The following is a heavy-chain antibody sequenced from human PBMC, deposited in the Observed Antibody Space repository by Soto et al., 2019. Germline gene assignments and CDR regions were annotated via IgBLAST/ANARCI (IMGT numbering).Heavy chain of an antibody. V-gene: IGHV4-59*01. D-gene: IGHD3-9*01. CDR2: IYYGVST. CDR3: ASGRSFDWSYIN. CDR1: GGSISSYS. J-gene: IGHJ4*02. Sequence: PSETLSLTCTVSGGSISSYSWSWIRQPPGKGLEWIGYIYYGVSTNFNDSLKSRVTISLDTSQSQFSLKLSSVTAADTAVYYCASGRSFDWSYINWGQGTLVTVSS.